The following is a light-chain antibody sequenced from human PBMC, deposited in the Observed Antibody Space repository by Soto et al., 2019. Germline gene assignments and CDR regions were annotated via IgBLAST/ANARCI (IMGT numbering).Light chain of an antibody. V-gene: IGLV2-23*02. CDR1: SRDIGSYDL. Sequence: QSALTQPASVSGSPGQSITISCAGSSRDIGSYDLVSWYQQNPDIAPKIIIYEVTKWPSGVSNRFSASKSGNTASLTISGLQAEDEADYYCCSYSSDNTFSPWVFGGGTKLTVL. J-gene: IGLJ3*02. CDR3: CSYSSDNTFSPWV. CDR2: EVT.